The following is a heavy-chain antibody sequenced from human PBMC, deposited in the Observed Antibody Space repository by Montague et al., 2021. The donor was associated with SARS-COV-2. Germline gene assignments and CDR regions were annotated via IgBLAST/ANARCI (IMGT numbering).Heavy chain of an antibody. CDR3: AKALYSGGFFFESGSDF. Sequence: SLRLSCAASEFTFGDYAINWVRQAPGKGLEWVASISGDGATAYXXXSXXXRFXISRDNSKNTVLLQMDSLRVKDAAVYYCAKALYSGGFFFESGSDFWGQGTLVTASS. CDR2: ISGDGATA. D-gene: IGHD6-19*01. J-gene: IGHJ4*02. V-gene: IGHV3-23*01. CDR1: EFTFGDYA.